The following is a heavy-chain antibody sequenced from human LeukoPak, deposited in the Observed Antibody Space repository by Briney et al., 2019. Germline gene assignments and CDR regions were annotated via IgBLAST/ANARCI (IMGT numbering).Heavy chain of an antibody. CDR1: GFTFDDYA. Sequence: PGGSLRLSCAASGFTFDDYAMHWVRQAPGKGLEWVANIKQDGDDKYYADSVRGRFTISRDNVRNSLYLQMNSLRAEDTGIYYCARDQTLVAIGASGYWGQGTLVTVSS. CDR3: ARDQTLVAIGASGY. V-gene: IGHV3-7*01. D-gene: IGHD2/OR15-2a*01. J-gene: IGHJ4*02. CDR2: IKQDGDDK.